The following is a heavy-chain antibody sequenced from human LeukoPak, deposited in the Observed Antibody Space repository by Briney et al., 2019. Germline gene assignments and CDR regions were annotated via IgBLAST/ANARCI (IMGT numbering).Heavy chain of an antibody. CDR3: ARHRGGKTFDY. V-gene: IGHV4-34*01. CDR2: INHSGST. Sequence: PSETLSLTCAVYGGSFSDYYWSWIRQPPGKGLEWIGEINHSGSTNYNPSLKSRVTISVDTSKNQFSLKLSSVTAADTTVYYCARHRGGKTFDYWGQGTLVTVSP. D-gene: IGHD3-16*01. J-gene: IGHJ4*02. CDR1: GGSFSDYY.